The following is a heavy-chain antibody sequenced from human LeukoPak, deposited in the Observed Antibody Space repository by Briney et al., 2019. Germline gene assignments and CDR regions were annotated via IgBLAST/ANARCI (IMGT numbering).Heavy chain of an antibody. CDR2: ISSSGSTI. V-gene: IGHV3-48*03. Sequence: GGSLRLSCAASGFTFSSYEMNWVRQAPGKGLEWVSYISSSGSTIYYADSVKGRFTISRDNAKNSLYLQMNSLRAEDTAVYYCARVGIGYYGSGIFDPRGQGTLVTVSS. J-gene: IGHJ5*02. CDR1: GFTFSSYE. CDR3: ARVGIGYYGSGIFDP. D-gene: IGHD3-10*01.